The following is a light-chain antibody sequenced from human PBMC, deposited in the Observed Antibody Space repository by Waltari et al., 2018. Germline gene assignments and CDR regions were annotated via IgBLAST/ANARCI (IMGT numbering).Light chain of an antibody. CDR2: YDA. CDR1: NIGSIS. J-gene: IGLJ2*01. CDR3: QVWDTGSDHVI. Sequence: SYVLTQPPSVSVAPGETARISCGGNNIGSISVHWYQQKAGQAPVLVMSYDADRPSGIPERFSGSNSGNTATLTINRVEVGDEADYYCQVWDTGSDHVIFGGGTKLTV. V-gene: IGLV3-21*04.